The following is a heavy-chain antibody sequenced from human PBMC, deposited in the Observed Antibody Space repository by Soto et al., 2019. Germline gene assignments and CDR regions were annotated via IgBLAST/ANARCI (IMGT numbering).Heavy chain of an antibody. CDR2: ISYDGTTK. Sequence: QEQVVESGGGVVQPGRSLRLSCAASGFTFSTHAMHWVRQAPGRGLEWVAIISYDGTTKDYADSVKGRFTISRDNSENAVYFQMNSLRSDDTALCYCTRDWLTAGTPGWFDPWGQVTHVSDSS. CDR1: GFTFSTHA. D-gene: IGHD3-10*01. V-gene: IGHV3-30*14. CDR3: TRDWLTAGTPGWFDP. J-gene: IGHJ5*02.